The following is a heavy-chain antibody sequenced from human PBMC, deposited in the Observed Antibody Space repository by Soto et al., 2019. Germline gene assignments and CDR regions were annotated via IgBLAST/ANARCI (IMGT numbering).Heavy chain of an antibody. V-gene: IGHV4-34*01. CDR1: GGSFSGYY. Sequence: QVQLQQWGAGLLKPSETLSLTCAVYGGSFSGYYWSWIRQPPGKGLEWIGEINHSGSTNYNPSLKRRVTISVDTSRNQFSLKLSSVTAADTAVYYCARGVRVAGTLGWFAPWGQGTLVTVSS. CDR2: INHSGST. D-gene: IGHD6-19*01. J-gene: IGHJ5*02. CDR3: ARGVRVAGTLGWFAP.